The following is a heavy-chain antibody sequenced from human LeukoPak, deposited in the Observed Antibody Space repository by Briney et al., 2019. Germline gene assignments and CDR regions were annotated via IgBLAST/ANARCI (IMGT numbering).Heavy chain of an antibody. CDR3: AREIAVAGTSNYYYYYGVDV. J-gene: IGHJ6*04. CDR1: GFTFSSYW. CDR2: INSDGSST. Sequence: GGSLRLSCAASGFTFSSYWMHWVRQAPGKGPVWVSRINSDGSSTSYADSVKGRFTISRDNAKNTLYLQMNSLRAEDTAVYYCAREIAVAGTSNYYYYYGVDVWGKGTTVTVSS. D-gene: IGHD6-19*01. V-gene: IGHV3-74*01.